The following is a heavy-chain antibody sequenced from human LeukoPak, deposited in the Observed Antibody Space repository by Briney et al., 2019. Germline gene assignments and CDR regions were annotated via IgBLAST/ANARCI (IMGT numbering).Heavy chain of an antibody. CDR1: GFTFSSYA. V-gene: IGHV3-30-3*01. D-gene: IGHD3-10*01. Sequence: GGSLRLSCAASGFTFSSYAMHWVRQAPGKGLEWVAVISYDGSNKYYADSVKGRFTISRDNSKNTLYLQMNSLRAEDTAVYYCARVVLGLGAFDIWGQGTMVTVSS. J-gene: IGHJ3*02. CDR2: ISYDGSNK. CDR3: ARVVLGLGAFDI.